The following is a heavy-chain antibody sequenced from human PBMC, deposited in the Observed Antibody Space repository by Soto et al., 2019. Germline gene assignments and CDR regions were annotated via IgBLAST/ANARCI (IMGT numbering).Heavy chain of an antibody. CDR2: ILPIFGSP. Sequence: QVQLVQSGAEVKKPGSWVKVSCKASGGNFRRYAISWVRQAPGQGLEWMGGILPIFGSPSHAQKFRDRVTITADESTSTAYLELTSLTSEDTAIYYCVFGDCTSTSCSYYFHGLDVWGQGTTVTVSS. CDR3: VFGDCTSTSCSYYFHGLDV. J-gene: IGHJ6*02. D-gene: IGHD2-2*01. CDR1: GGNFRRYA. V-gene: IGHV1-69*01.